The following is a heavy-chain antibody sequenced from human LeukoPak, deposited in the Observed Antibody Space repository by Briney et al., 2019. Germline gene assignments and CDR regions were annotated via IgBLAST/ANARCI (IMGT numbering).Heavy chain of an antibody. D-gene: IGHD2-2*01. V-gene: IGHV3-30-3*01. CDR1: GYTFTSYY. Sequence: SCKASGYTFTSYYMHWVRQAPGKGLEGVAVISYDGSNKYYADSVKGRFTISRDNSKNTRYLQMNSLRAEDTAVYYCARDGGLVVPAAILYYFDYWGQGTLVTVSS. CDR3: ARDGGLVVPAAILYYFDY. J-gene: IGHJ4*02. CDR2: ISYDGSNK.